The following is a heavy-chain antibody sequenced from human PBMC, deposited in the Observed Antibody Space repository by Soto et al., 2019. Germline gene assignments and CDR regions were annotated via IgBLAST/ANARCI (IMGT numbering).Heavy chain of an antibody. J-gene: IGHJ4*02. V-gene: IGHV3-73*01. CDR3: TTHYD. Sequence: EVQLVESGGGLVQPGGSLKLSCAASGFAFSGSAMNWVRRASGKGLEWVGRVRSKAYSYATAYAASVTGRFTISRDDSNNMAYLQMNSLKPEDTAVYYCTTHYDWGQGTLVTVSS. D-gene: IGHD4-17*01. CDR2: VRSKAYSYAT. CDR1: GFAFSGSA.